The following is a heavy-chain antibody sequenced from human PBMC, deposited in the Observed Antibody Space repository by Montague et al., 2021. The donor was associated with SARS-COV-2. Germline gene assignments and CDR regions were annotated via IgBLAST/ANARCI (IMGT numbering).Heavy chain of an antibody. CDR1: GGSISSGTYY. CDR3: ARFIRYYGSGGPSLDY. D-gene: IGHD3-10*01. Sequence: TLSLTCTVSGGSISSGTYYWSWIRQHPGKGLEWIGYIYYSGSTYYNPSLKSRVTISVDTSKNQFSLKPSSVTAADTAVYYCARFIRYYGSGGPSLDYWGQGTLVTVSS. CDR2: IYYSGST. V-gene: IGHV4-31*03. J-gene: IGHJ4*02.